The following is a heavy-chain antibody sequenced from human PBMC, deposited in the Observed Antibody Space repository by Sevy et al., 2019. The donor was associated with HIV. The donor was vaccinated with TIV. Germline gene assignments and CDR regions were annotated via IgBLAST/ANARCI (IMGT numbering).Heavy chain of an antibody. CDR3: AREPYFFDKSGYYWDY. Sequence: SETLSLTCAVSGVSVSSDTYYWSWIRQPPGKGLEWIGYVYHTGSTNYSPSFKSRFTISVDTSKNQFSLGLFSVAAADTAVYYCAREPYFFDKSGYYWDYWGQGALVTVSS. J-gene: IGHJ4*02. D-gene: IGHD3-22*01. CDR2: VYHTGST. V-gene: IGHV4-61*01. CDR1: GVSVSSDTYY.